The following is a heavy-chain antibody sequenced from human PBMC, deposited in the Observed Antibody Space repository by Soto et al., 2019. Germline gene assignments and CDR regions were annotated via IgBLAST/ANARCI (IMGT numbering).Heavy chain of an antibody. CDR1: GGSISSGGYS. V-gene: IGHV4-30-2*03. Sequence: SETLSLTCAVSGGSISSGGYSWSWIRQPPGKGLEWIGHIYHSGSTYYNPSLKSRVTISVDTSKNQVSLKLNSVTAADTAVYICVSGYQRVGFAYWGQGALDTVSS. J-gene: IGHJ4*02. CDR2: IYHSGST. D-gene: IGHD2-2*01. CDR3: VSGYQRVGFAY.